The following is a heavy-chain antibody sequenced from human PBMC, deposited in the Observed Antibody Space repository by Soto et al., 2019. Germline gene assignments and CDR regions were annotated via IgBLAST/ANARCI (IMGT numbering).Heavy chain of an antibody. J-gene: IGHJ4*02. Sequence: QLHLQESGPGLVKPSETLSLTCTVSGDSIRSGPYYWGWIRQPTGEGMEWIGSIYYSGATYYNPSLKSRVTISIGTSKNLFSLNLSSVTAADTAMYYCARVGEVMTSFDYWGQGTLVTVSS. CDR1: GDSIRSGPYY. V-gene: IGHV4-39*02. D-gene: IGHD3-16*01. CDR3: ARVGEVMTSFDY. CDR2: IYYSGAT.